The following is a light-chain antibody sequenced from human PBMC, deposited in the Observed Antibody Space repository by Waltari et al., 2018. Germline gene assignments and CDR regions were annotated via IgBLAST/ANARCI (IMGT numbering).Light chain of an antibody. CDR2: STN. V-gene: IGLV1-44*01. CDR3: AAWDDSLNGHVV. CDR1: SSNIGINT. J-gene: IGLJ2*01. Sequence: QSVLTQPPSASGTPGQSVTISCSGRSSNIGINTVNWYQQLPGTAPKLLIYSTNQRPSGVPDRFSGSKSGTSASLAISGLQSEDEADYYCAAWDDSLNGHVVFGGGTKLTVL.